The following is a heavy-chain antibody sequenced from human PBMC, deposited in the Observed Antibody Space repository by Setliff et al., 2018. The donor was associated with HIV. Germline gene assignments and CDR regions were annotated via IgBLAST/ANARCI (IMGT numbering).Heavy chain of an antibody. CDR3: VRHYGDYVFDS. D-gene: IGHD4-17*01. V-gene: IGHV4-39*01. CDR1: GGSISSSSYY. J-gene: IGHJ4*02. CDR2: IYYSGST. Sequence: SETLSLTCTVSGGSISSSSYYWGWIRQPPGKGLEWIGSIYYSGSTYYNPSLKSRVTISVDTSKNQFSLNLNSVTAADTAVYYCVRHYGDYVFDSWGQGTLVTVSS.